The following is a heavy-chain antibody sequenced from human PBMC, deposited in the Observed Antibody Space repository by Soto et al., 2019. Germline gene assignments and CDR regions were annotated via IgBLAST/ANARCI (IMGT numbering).Heavy chain of an antibody. CDR1: GGTFSSYA. V-gene: IGHV1-69*12. CDR2: IIPIFGTV. CDR3: ARPMWFGELLSGWFDP. J-gene: IGHJ5*02. D-gene: IGHD3-10*01. Sequence: QVQLVQSGAEVKKPGSSVKVSCKASGGTFSSYAITWVRQAPGQGLEWLGGIIPIFGTVNYAQNFQGRVTITADESTSTADMELSSLRSEDTAVYYCARPMWFGELLSGWFDPWGQGTLVTVSS.